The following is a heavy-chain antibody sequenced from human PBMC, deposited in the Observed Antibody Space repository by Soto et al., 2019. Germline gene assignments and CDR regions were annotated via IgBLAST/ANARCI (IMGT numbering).Heavy chain of an antibody. V-gene: IGHV1-69*01. CDR1: GGTFNNYA. Sequence: QGQLLQSGAEVRKPGSSVKVSCKAFGGTFNNYAVSWVRQAPGQGLEWMGGIIPMFETVNYAEKFQGRLTIAADESTSTAYMELTSLTSADTPIYFCARGLRTGNYGMDVWGQGTTVTVSS. J-gene: IGHJ6*02. CDR3: ARGLRTGNYGMDV. D-gene: IGHD2-15*01. CDR2: IIPMFETV.